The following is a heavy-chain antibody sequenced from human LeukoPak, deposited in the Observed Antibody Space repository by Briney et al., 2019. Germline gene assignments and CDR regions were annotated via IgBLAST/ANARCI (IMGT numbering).Heavy chain of an antibody. V-gene: IGHV3-74*01. CDR3: ATLSGNGWYIFDY. CDR2: INSDGSST. CDR1: GFTFSSYW. D-gene: IGHD6-19*01. J-gene: IGHJ4*02. Sequence: GGSLRLSCAASGFTFSSYWMHWVRQAPGKGLVWVSRINSDGSSTSYADSVKGRFTISRDNAKNTLYLQMNSLRAEDTAVYYCATLSGNGWYIFDYWGQGTLVTVSS.